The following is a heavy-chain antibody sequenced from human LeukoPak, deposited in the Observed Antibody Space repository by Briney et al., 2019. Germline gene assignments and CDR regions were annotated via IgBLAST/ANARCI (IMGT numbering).Heavy chain of an antibody. CDR1: GGSISSYY. Sequence: PSETLSLTCTVSGGSISSYYWSWIRQPSGKGLEWIGYIYYSGSTNYNPSLKSRVTISVDTSKNQFSLKLSSVTAADTAVYYCARLVTTRESIGIDYWGQGTLVTVFS. J-gene: IGHJ4*02. CDR2: IYYSGST. V-gene: IGHV4-59*08. CDR3: ARLVTTRESIGIDY. D-gene: IGHD4-11*01.